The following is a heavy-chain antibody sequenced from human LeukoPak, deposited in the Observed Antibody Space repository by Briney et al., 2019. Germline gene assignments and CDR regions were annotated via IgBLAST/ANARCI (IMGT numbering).Heavy chain of an antibody. CDR1: GFTFSSYS. Sequence: GGSLRLSCAASGFTFSSYSMNWVRQAPGKGLEWFSSISSSSSYIYYADSVKGRFTISRDNAKNSLHLQMNSLRAEDTAVYYCARVLNYYDSSGRQAVDYWGQGTLVTVSS. V-gene: IGHV3-21*01. CDR2: ISSSSSYI. CDR3: ARVLNYYDSSGRQAVDY. J-gene: IGHJ4*02. D-gene: IGHD3-22*01.